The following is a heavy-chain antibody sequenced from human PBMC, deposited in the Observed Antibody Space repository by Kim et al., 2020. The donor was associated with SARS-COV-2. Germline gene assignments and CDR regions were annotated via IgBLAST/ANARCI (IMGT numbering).Heavy chain of an antibody. CDR3: VRENSAFDI. CDR1: GFSIRTYA. CDR2: ITYDGTNR. V-gene: IGHV3-30*04. J-gene: IGHJ3*02. Sequence: GGSLRLSCAASGFSIRTYAMHCVRQAPGKGLEWVADITYDGTNRYYTDSVKGRFTISRDNSQNTLSLQMDSLRPEDTAVYYCVRENSAFDIWGQGTMVTVSS.